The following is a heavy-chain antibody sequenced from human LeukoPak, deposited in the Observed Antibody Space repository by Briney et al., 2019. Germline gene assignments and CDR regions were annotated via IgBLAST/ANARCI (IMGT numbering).Heavy chain of an antibody. CDR3: AREGPPENWNYDAFDI. Sequence: ASVKVSCKASGYTFTGYYMHWVRQAPGQGLEWMGWINPNSGGTNYAQKFQGRVAMTRDTSISTAYMELSRLRSDDTAVYYCAREGPPENWNYDAFDIWGQGTMVTVSS. CDR2: INPNSGGT. CDR1: GYTFTGYY. D-gene: IGHD1-1*01. V-gene: IGHV1-2*02. J-gene: IGHJ3*02.